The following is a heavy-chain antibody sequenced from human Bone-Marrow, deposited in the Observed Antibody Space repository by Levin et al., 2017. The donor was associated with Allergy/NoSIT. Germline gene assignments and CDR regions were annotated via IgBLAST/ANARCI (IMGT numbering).Heavy chain of an antibody. CDR2: ISSSSSYI. CDR1: GFTFSSYS. D-gene: IGHD2-21*02. J-gene: IGHJ4*02. CDR3: ARAGCGGDCYPVFDY. V-gene: IGHV3-21*01. Sequence: GESLKISCAASGFTFSSYSMNWVRQAPGKGLEWVSSISSSSSYIYYADSVKGRFTISRDNAKNSLYLQMNSLRAEDTAVYYCARAGCGGDCYPVFDYWGQGTLVTVSS.